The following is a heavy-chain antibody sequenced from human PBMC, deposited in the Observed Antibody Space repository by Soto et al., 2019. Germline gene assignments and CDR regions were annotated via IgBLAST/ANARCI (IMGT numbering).Heavy chain of an antibody. J-gene: IGHJ6*02. CDR3: ARPPSVEGMDV. Sequence: PSETLSLTCTVSGGSISSSSYYWGWIRQPPGKGLEWIGSIYYSGSTYYNPSLKSRVTISVDTSKNQFSLKLSSVTAADTAVYYCARPPSVEGMDVWGQGTTVTVSS. CDR1: GGSISSSSYY. V-gene: IGHV4-39*01. CDR2: IYYSGST.